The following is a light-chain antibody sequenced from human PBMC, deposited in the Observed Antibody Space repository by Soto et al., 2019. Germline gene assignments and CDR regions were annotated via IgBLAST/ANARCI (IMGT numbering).Light chain of an antibody. V-gene: IGKV1-5*01. CDR1: QSISSW. CDR3: RQYNSYYSPT. Sequence: DIQMTQSPSTLSASVGDRVTITCRASQSISSWLAWYQQKPGKAPNLLIYDASRLESGVSSRFSGSGSGTEFSLTISSLQPDDFATYYCRQYNSYYSPTFGQGTKLEIK. J-gene: IGKJ2*01. CDR2: DAS.